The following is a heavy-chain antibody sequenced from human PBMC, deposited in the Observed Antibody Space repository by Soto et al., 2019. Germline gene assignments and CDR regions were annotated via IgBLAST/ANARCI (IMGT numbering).Heavy chain of an antibody. V-gene: IGHV3-7*05. D-gene: IGHD3-3*01. CDR1: GFTFSSYW. CDR2: IKQDGSEK. J-gene: IGHJ6*02. CDR3: ARAVSGFPANYYYYYGMDV. Sequence: EVQLVESGGGLVQPGGSLRLSCAASGFTFSSYWMSWVRQAPGKGLEWVANIKQDGSEKYYVDSVKGRFTISRDNAKNSLYLQMNSLRAEDTAVYYCARAVSGFPANYYYYYGMDVWGQGTTVTVSS.